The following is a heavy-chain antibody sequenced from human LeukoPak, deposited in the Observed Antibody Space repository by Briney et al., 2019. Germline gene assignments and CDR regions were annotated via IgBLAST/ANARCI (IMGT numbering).Heavy chain of an antibody. J-gene: IGHJ4*02. CDR3: ARGSYSLGGFDY. D-gene: IGHD6-13*01. Sequence: GGSLRLSCAASGFTFSNYCMHWGRKAPGKGLGWVSRISSDGSDTNYADSVKGRFTISRDNAKNTLYLPMNSLRAEDTAVYYCARGSYSLGGFDYWGQGTLVTVSS. CDR1: GFTFSNYC. CDR2: ISSDGSDT. V-gene: IGHV3-74*01.